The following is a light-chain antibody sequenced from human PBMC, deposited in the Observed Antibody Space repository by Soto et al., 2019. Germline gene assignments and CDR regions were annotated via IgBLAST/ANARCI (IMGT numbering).Light chain of an antibody. V-gene: IGLV1-44*01. Sequence: QSVLTQPPSASGTPGQRVTISCSGSSSNIGSNTVNWYQQLPGTAHKLLIYSNNQRPSGVPDRFSGSKSGTSASLAISGLQSEYEADYYCAAWDDSLNVVVFGGGTKLTVL. CDR3: AAWDDSLNVVV. J-gene: IGLJ2*01. CDR1: SSNIGSNT. CDR2: SNN.